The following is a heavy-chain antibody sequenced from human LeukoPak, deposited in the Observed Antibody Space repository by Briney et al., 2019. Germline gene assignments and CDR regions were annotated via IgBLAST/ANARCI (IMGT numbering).Heavy chain of an antibody. CDR2: ISAYNGNT. CDR3: ARVVYCSGGSCYRENDY. J-gene: IGHJ4*02. V-gene: IGHV1-18*01. CDR1: GYTFTSYG. D-gene: IGHD2-15*01. Sequence: ASVKVSCKASGYTFTSYGISWVRQAPGQGLEWMGWISAYNGNTNYAQKLQGRVTMTTDTSTSTAYMELRSPRSDDTAVYYCARVVYCSGGSCYRENDYWGQGTLVTVSS.